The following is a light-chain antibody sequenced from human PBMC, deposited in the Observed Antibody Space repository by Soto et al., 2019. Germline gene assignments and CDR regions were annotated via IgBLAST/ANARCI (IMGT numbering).Light chain of an antibody. CDR1: SSDVGSYNL. CDR2: EGS. CDR3: CSYAGSSALGV. J-gene: IGLJ1*01. Sequence: QSALTQPASVSGSPGQSITISCTGTSSDVGSYNLVSWYQQHPGKAPKLMIYEGSKRLSCVSNRFSGSKSGNTASLTISGLQAEDEADYYCCSYAGSSALGVFGTGTKVTVL. V-gene: IGLV2-23*01.